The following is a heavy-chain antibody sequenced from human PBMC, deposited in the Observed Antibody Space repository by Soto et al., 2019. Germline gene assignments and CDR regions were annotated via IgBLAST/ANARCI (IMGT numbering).Heavy chain of an antibody. CDR2: IYYSGST. CDR1: GGSISSYY. J-gene: IGHJ6*02. CDR3: ARILYSSSPPRYYYYGMDV. D-gene: IGHD6-6*01. Sequence: SETLSLTCTVSGGSISSYYWSWIRQPPGKGLEWIGYIYYSGSTNYNPSLKSRVTISVDTSKNQFSLKLSSVTAADTAVYYCARILYSSSPPRYYYYGMDVWGQGTTVTVSS. V-gene: IGHV4-59*01.